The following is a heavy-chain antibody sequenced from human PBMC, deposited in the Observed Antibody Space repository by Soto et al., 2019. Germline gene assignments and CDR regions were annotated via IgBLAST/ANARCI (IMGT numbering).Heavy chain of an antibody. Sequence: ASVKVSCKASGYTFTTYAMHWVRQAPGQRLEWMGWINIANSHTEFSQKFQGRVTITSDTSASTAYMELSSLRSEDTAVYYCARGSYYDSSGLFDYWGQGTLVTVSS. J-gene: IGHJ4*02. V-gene: IGHV1-3*04. CDR3: ARGSYYDSSGLFDY. D-gene: IGHD3-22*01. CDR2: INIANSHT. CDR1: GYTFTTYA.